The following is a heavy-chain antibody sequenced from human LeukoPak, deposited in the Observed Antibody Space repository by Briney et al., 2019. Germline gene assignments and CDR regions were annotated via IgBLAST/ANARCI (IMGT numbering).Heavy chain of an antibody. D-gene: IGHD3-10*01. J-gene: IGHJ4*02. CDR2: INGSGGST. Sequence: PGGSLRLSCAASGFTFSNYAMSWVRQAPGKGLEWVSSINGSGGSTYYADSVKGRFTISRDNSKNTLYLQMNSLRAEDTAVYYCAKDRGIISDYWGQGTLVTVSS. CDR1: GFTFSNYA. V-gene: IGHV3-23*01. CDR3: AKDRGIISDY.